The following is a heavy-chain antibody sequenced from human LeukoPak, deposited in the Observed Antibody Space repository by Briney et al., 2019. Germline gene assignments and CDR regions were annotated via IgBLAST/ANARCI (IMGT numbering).Heavy chain of an antibody. CDR2: INKDGSST. CDR1: GFTFSSYW. J-gene: IGHJ1*01. V-gene: IGHV3-74*01. D-gene: IGHD4-17*01. CDR3: ARPLYGDFAKYFQR. Sequence: PGGSLRLSCAASGFTFSSYWMHWVRQAPGKGLVWVSHINKDGSSTSYADSVKGRFTISRDNAKSTLYLQMSSLRAEDTALYYCARPLYGDFAKYFQRWGQGTLVTVSS.